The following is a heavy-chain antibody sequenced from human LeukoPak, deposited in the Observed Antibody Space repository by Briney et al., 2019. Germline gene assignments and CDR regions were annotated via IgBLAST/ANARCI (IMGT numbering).Heavy chain of an antibody. CDR2: ITSSSTYM. V-gene: IGHV3-21*01. J-gene: IGHJ6*03. CDR1: GFTFSSFT. Sequence: PGGSLRLACAASGFTFSSFTMKWVRQAPGKELEWVSCITSSSTYMYYADSVKGRFTISRDNAKNSLYLQMNSLRAEDSAVYYCARERTDPTSYYYYMDVWGKGTTVTVSS. D-gene: IGHD1-1*01. CDR3: ARERTDPTSYYYYMDV.